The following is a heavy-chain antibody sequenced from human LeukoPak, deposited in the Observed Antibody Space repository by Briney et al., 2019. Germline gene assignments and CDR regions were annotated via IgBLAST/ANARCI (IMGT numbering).Heavy chain of an antibody. CDR1: GGSISNGAYY. D-gene: IGHD4-17*01. J-gene: IGHJ4*02. Sequence: SETLSLTCTVSGGSISNGAYYWRWLRQHPGKGLEGIGYIYYSGSAYYNPSLKSRVSMSVDTSQNQFSLKVNSVTAADTAVYYCARLHGEGFDYWGQGTLVIVSS. CDR2: IYYSGSA. CDR3: ARLHGEGFDY. V-gene: IGHV4-31*03.